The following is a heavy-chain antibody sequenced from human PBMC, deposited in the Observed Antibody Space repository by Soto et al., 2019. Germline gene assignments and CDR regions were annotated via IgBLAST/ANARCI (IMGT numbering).Heavy chain of an antibody. V-gene: IGHV3-23*01. CDR2: ISGRGSNT. Sequence: GGSLRLSCAASGFTFSDYAMNWVRQAPGKGLEWVSGISGRGSNTYYADSVKGRFAISRDNSKNTVSLQMNSLRAEDTAVYYCAKGDPQQLPSYYFYYYGMDVWGQGTTVTVSS. CDR3: AKGDPQQLPSYYFYYYGMDV. D-gene: IGHD6-13*01. CDR1: GFTFSDYA. J-gene: IGHJ6*02.